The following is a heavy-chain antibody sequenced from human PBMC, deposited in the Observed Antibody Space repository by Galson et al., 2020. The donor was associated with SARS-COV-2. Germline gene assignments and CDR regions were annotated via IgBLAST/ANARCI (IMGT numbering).Heavy chain of an antibody. Sequence: SVTLSLTCTVSGGSISSYYWSWIRQPPGKGLEWIGYIYYSGSTNYNPSLKSRVTISVDTSKNQFSLKLSSVTAADTAVYYCAGGQGNYYYYGMDGLGQGATGPVSS. CDR3: AGGQGNYYYYGMDG. V-gene: IGHV4-59*13. CDR1: GGSISSYY. J-gene: IGHJ6*02. CDR2: IYYSGST. D-gene: IGHD3-16*01.